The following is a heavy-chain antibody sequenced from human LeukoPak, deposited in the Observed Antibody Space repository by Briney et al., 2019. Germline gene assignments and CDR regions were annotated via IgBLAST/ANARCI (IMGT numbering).Heavy chain of an antibody. J-gene: IGHJ6*03. CDR3: ARAYYYYYYMDV. V-gene: IGHV1-8*02. Sequence: ASVKVSCKASGYTFTSYGISWVRQATGQGLEWMGWMNPNSGNTGYAQKFQGRVTMTRNTSISTAYMELSSLRSEDTAVYYCARAYYYYYYMDVWGKGTTVTISS. CDR1: GYTFTSYG. CDR2: MNPNSGNT.